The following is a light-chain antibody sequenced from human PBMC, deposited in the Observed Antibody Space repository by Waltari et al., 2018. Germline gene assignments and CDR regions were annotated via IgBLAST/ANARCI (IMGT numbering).Light chain of an antibody. CDR2: RND. J-gene: IGLJ2*01. CDR3: STWDDSLDIVL. V-gene: IGLV1-44*01. CDR1: DSNIGSNS. Sequence: QSVLTQPPSASGTAGQRVAISCSGSDSNIGSNSVNWYQHPPGLAPKLLIYRNDQRPSGVPDRFSASTSRTSASLAISGLLSEDEAIYYCSTWDDSLDIVLFGGGTKLTVL.